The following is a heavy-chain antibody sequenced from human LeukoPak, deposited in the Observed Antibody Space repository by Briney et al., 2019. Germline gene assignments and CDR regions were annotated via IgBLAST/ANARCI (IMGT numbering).Heavy chain of an antibody. CDR3: ARAGVVPAAINRAFDI. V-gene: IGHV4-30-4*08. Sequence: SQTLSLTCIVSGGSIISGDYYWSWIRQPPGKGLEWIGYIYHNGDTYYNPSLKSRVSISVDTSKTQFSLKLSAVTAADTAAYYCARAGVVPAAINRAFDIWGQGSVVTVSS. CDR2: IYHNGDT. J-gene: IGHJ3*02. CDR1: GGSIISGDYY. D-gene: IGHD2-2*02.